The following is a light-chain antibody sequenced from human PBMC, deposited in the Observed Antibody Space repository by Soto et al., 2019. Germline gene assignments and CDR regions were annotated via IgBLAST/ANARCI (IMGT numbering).Light chain of an antibody. CDR3: QQYRT. Sequence: DIQMTQSPSTLSASVGDRVTITCRASQSISSWLAWYQQKPGKAPKLLIYKASSLEGGVPSRFSGSGSGTEFTLTISSLQPDDFATYYCQQYRTFGQGTKWIS. J-gene: IGKJ1*01. V-gene: IGKV1-5*03. CDR1: QSISSW. CDR2: KAS.